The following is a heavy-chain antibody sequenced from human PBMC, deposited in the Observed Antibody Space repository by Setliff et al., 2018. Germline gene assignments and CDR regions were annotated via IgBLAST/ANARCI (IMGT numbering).Heavy chain of an antibody. J-gene: IGHJ5*02. CDR3: ARDNTILGATDH. CDR1: GGSLNSGSYY. CDR2: LHTSGST. V-gene: IGHV4-61*02. Sequence: PSETLSLTCAVSGGSLNSGSYYWSWIRQSTERGLEWLGRLHTSGSTTYNPALNSRVTMAVDTSTNQFSLRLTSLTAADTAVYFCARDNTILGATDHWGQGTGVTVSS. D-gene: IGHD1-26*01.